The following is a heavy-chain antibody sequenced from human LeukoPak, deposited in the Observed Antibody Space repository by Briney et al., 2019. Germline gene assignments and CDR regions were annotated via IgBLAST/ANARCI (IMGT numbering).Heavy chain of an antibody. CDR3: ARDRGIRDVVVVAATLTN. D-gene: IGHD2-15*01. J-gene: IGHJ4*02. CDR2: INPSSGGT. CDR1: GYTFTGYY. V-gene: IGHV1-2*02. Sequence: ASVKVSCKASGYTFTGYYMHWVRQAPGQGLEWMGWINPSSGGTNYAQKFQGRVTMTRDTSISTAYMELSRLRSDDTAVYYCARDRGIRDVVVVAATLTNWGQGTLVTVSS.